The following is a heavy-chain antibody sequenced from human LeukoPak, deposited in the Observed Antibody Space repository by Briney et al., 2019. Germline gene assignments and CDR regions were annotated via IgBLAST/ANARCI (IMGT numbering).Heavy chain of an antibody. Sequence: GASVKVSYKASGYTFTSYGISWVRQAPGQGLEWMGWISAYNGNANYAQKLQGRVTMTTDTSTSTAYMELRSLRSDDTAVYYCARTRFGELFDYWGQGTLVTVSS. CDR2: ISAYNGNA. CDR1: GYTFTSYG. J-gene: IGHJ4*02. CDR3: ARTRFGELFDY. D-gene: IGHD3-10*01. V-gene: IGHV1-18*01.